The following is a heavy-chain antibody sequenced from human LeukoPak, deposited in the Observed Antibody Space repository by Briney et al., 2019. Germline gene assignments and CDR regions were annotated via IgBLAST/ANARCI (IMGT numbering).Heavy chain of an antibody. J-gene: IGHJ4*02. D-gene: IGHD5-18*01. CDR2: FDPEDGET. Sequence: AAVKVSCKVSGYTLTELSMHWVRQAPGKGLEWVGGFDPEDGETIYAQKFQGRVTMTEDTSTDTAYMELSSLRSEDTAVYYCATDLRYSYGYETDYWGQGTLVTVSS. CDR3: ATDLRYSYGYETDY. V-gene: IGHV1-24*01. CDR1: GYTLTELS.